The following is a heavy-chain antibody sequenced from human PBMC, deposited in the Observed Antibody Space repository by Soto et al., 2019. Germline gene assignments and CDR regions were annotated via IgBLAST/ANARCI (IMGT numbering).Heavy chain of an antibody. CDR3: ATSYGSGYRAFGS. CDR1: GDTFNFYT. D-gene: IGHD3-10*01. Sequence: QVQLVQSGADVQRPGSSVRVSCKASGDTFNFYTINWVRQAPGQGLQWMGRINPILSMSNYAQRFQGRVTMTADKSTSTAYMELSSLRSEDTAMYYCATSYGSGYRAFGSWGQGALVTVSS. J-gene: IGHJ4*02. CDR2: INPILSMS. V-gene: IGHV1-69*02.